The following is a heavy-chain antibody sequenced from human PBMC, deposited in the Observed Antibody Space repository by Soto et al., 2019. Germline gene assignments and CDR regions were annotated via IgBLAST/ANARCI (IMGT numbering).Heavy chain of an antibody. D-gene: IGHD2-2*01. CDR2: VSGSGGVT. J-gene: IGHJ4*02. CDR1: GFTFSSYA. V-gene: IGHV3-23*01. CDR3: AKLGYCSSTSCFRDY. Sequence: EVQLFESGGGLIQPGGSLRLSCAASGFTFSSYAMSWVRQAPGKGLEWVSVVSGSGGVTYYADSVKGRFTISRDNSKNTLYLQMNSLRAEDTALYYCAKLGYCSSTSCFRDYWGQGTLVTVSS.